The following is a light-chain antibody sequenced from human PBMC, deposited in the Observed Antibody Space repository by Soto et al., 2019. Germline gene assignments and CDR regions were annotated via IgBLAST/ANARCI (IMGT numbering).Light chain of an antibody. V-gene: IGKV3-15*01. CDR2: GAS. J-gene: IGKJ5*01. CDR1: QSVSSN. CDR3: QHYNDWPIT. Sequence: EIVMTQSPATLSVSPGERATLSCRASQSVSSNLAWYQQKPGQAPRLLIYGASTRATGIPVRFSGRGSGTEFTLTISSLQSEDSGVYFCQHYNDWPITFGQGTRLEI.